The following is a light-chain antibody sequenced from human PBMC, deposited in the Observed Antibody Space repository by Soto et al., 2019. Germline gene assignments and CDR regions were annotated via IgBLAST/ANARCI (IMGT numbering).Light chain of an antibody. Sequence: DVQMTQSPSSLSASVGDSVTIACRASQTVSKFVNWYQQKPGKVPDLLIYSASTLYSGVPSRFSGSGSGTEFTLTISNLQPEDFATYYCPQTYSLPRTFAQGTKVDI. J-gene: IGKJ1*01. CDR2: SAS. CDR1: QTVSKF. V-gene: IGKV1-39*01. CDR3: PQTYSLPRT.